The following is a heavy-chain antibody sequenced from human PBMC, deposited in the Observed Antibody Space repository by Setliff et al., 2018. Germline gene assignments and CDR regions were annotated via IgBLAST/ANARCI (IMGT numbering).Heavy chain of an antibody. CDR1: GFTFSNAW. Sequence: AGGSLRLSCTASGFTFSNAWMTWVRQAPGKGLEWVGRIRSKTDGSHKWYVDSVKGRFTISRDNAKNSLYLQMNGLRAEDTAVYYCARDPAYGAFDIWGQGTMVTVSS. V-gene: IGHV3-7*03. CDR3: ARDPAYGAFDI. D-gene: IGHD3-16*01. J-gene: IGHJ3*02. CDR2: IRSKTDGSHK.